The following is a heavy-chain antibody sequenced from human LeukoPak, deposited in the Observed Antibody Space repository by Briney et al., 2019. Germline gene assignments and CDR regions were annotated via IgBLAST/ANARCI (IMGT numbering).Heavy chain of an antibody. J-gene: IGHJ3*02. Sequence: ASVKVSCKASGYTFTSYGISWVRQAAGQGLEGMGWISAYNGNTNYAQKLQGRVTMTTDTSTSTAYMELRSLRADDTAVYYCARDPVVRNDYGDYGAFDIWGQGTMVTVSS. CDR1: GYTFTSYG. D-gene: IGHD4-17*01. CDR3: ARDPVVRNDYGDYGAFDI. V-gene: IGHV1-18*01. CDR2: ISAYNGNT.